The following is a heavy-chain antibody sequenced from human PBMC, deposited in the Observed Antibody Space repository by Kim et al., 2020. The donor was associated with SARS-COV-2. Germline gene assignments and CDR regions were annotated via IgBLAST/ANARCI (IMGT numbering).Heavy chain of an antibody. V-gene: IGHV4-4*07. CDR1: GISISTFF. CDR3: ARAPPEYELLLDF. J-gene: IGHJ2*01. CDR2: VYSTGRT. Sequence: SETLSLTCTVSGISISTFFWSWTRQPAGKGLECIGRVYSTGRTSYNPSLESRVRMSVDESKNQFSLHLTSVTAADTAIYYCARAPPEYELLLDF. D-gene: IGHD1-26*01.